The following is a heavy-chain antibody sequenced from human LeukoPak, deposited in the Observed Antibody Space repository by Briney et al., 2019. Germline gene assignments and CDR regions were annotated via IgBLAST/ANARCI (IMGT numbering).Heavy chain of an antibody. Sequence: GGSLRLSCAASGFTFSSFAMSWVRQAPGKGLEWVSTVGGSGGSTYYADSVKGRLTISRDNSKSTLFLQMNSLRAEDTAVYYCAKSYCGTASCSTSYYFDYWGRGTLVTVSS. D-gene: IGHD2-2*02. CDR1: GFTFSSFA. J-gene: IGHJ4*02. V-gene: IGHV3-23*01. CDR2: VGGSGGST. CDR3: AKSYCGTASCSTSYYFDY.